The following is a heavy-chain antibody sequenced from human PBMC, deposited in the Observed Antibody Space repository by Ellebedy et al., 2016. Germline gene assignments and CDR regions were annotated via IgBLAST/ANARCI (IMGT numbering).Heavy chain of an antibody. Sequence: GGSLRLXCAASGFTVGNNYMSWVRQAPGKGLAWVAFIWHDGRERDYVHSVKGRFTMSRDIPKNTVYLQMNRLRAEDTAVYYCRQGHYSHYWGQGTPVTVSS. CDR2: IWHDGRER. V-gene: IGHV3-33*08. CDR3: RQGHYSHY. J-gene: IGHJ4*02. CDR1: GFTVGNNY.